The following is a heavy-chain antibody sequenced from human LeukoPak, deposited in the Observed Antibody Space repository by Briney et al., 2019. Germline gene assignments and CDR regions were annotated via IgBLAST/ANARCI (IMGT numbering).Heavy chain of an antibody. CDR2: IKRDGSEK. Sequence: PGGSLRLSCAASEFSVGSNYMTWVRQAPGKGLEWVANIKRDGSEKHCVDSLKGRFTISRDNAQNSLYLQMDSLRAEDTAVYYCARVVGAQYYYYMDVWGKGTTVTISS. CDR3: ARVVGAQYYYYMDV. V-gene: IGHV3-7*04. J-gene: IGHJ6*03. CDR1: EFSVGSNY. D-gene: IGHD1-26*01.